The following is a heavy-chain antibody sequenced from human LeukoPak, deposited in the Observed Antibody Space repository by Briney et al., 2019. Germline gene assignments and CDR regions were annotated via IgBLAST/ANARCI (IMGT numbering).Heavy chain of an antibody. CDR3: ARDRWGYSYGGD. CDR2: IGYTNSPI. CDR1: GFTLSTYS. D-gene: IGHD5-18*01. J-gene: IGHJ4*02. V-gene: IGHV3-48*01. Sequence: GGSLRLSCTASGFTLSTYSMNWVRQAPGKGLEWVSYIGYTNSPIHYADSVKGRFTISRDNAKNSLYLQMNSLRAEDTAVYYCARDRWGYSYGGDWGQGTLVTVSS.